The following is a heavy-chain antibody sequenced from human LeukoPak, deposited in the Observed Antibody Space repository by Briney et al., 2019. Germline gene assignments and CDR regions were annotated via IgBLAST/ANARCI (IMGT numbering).Heavy chain of an antibody. Sequence: GESLKISCKGSGYSFSNSWIGWVRQMPGKGLEWMGIIYPGDSDTRYSPSFQGQVTISADKSISTAYLQWSSLKASDTATYYCARGGQWEHTGGIFDYWGQGTLVTVSS. D-gene: IGHD1-26*01. CDR3: ARGGQWEHTGGIFDY. J-gene: IGHJ4*02. V-gene: IGHV5-51*01. CDR1: GYSFSNSW. CDR2: IYPGDSDT.